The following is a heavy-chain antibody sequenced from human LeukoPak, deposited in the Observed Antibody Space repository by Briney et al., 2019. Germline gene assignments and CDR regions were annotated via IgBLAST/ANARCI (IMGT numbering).Heavy chain of an antibody. CDR1: GFTFSSYS. CDR3: ARDYRGPPQGEFYY. CDR2: ISSSSSYI. J-gene: IGHJ4*02. D-gene: IGHD4-11*01. Sequence: VGSLRLSCAASGFTFSSYSMNWVRQAPGKGLEWVSSISSSSSYIYYADSVKGRFTISRDNAKNSLYLQMNSLRAEDTAVYYCARDYRGPPQGEFYYWGQGTLVTVSS. V-gene: IGHV3-21*01.